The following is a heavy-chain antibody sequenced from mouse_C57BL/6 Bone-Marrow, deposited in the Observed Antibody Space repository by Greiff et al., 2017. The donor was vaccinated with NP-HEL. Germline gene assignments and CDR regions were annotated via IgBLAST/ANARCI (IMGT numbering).Heavy chain of an antibody. D-gene: IGHD2-4*01. CDR1: GYTFTSYW. Sequence: QVQLKQPGAELVRPGSSVKLSCKASGYTFTSYWMDWVKQRPGQGLEWIGNIYPSDSETHYNQKFKDKATLTVDKSSSTAYMQLSSLTSEDSAVYYCASDYDYDGFAYWGQGTLVTVSA. V-gene: IGHV1-61*01. CDR2: IYPSDSET. CDR3: ASDYDYDGFAY. J-gene: IGHJ3*01.